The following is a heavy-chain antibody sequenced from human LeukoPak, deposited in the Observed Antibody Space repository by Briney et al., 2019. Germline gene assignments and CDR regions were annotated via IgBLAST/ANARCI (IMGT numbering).Heavy chain of an antibody. V-gene: IGHV1-8*01. J-gene: IGHJ6*03. Sequence: GASLKVSCKASGYTFTSYDINWVRQATGQGLEWMGWMNPNSGNTGYAQKFQDRVIMTRNTSISTVSMELSSLRSDDTAVYYCARGLNWNGGNMDVWGKGTTVTVSS. CDR1: GYTFTSYD. D-gene: IGHD1-1*01. CDR3: ARGLNWNGGNMDV. CDR2: MNPNSGNT.